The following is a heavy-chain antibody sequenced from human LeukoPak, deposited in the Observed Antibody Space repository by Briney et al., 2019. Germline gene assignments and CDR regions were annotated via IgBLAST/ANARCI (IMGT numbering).Heavy chain of an antibody. J-gene: IGHJ3*02. V-gene: IGHV1-8*01. D-gene: IGHD6-19*01. CDR1: GYTFTSYD. Sequence: GASVKVSCKASGYTFTSYDINWVRQATGQGLEWMGWMNPNSGNTGYAQKFQGRVTMTRNTSISTAYMELSSLRSEDTAVYYCARLHSSGWCGGDAFDIWGQGTMVTVSS. CDR3: ARLHSSGWCGGDAFDI. CDR2: MNPNSGNT.